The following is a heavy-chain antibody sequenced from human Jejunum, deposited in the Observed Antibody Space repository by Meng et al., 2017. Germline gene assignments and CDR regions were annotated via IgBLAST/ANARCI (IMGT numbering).Heavy chain of an antibody. V-gene: IGHV3-7*01. CDR3: ARNYFRSLDY. D-gene: IGHD3-10*01. Sequence: GESLKISCAASGFGFSTSWMTWVRQTPGKGLEWVSNIKTDASETYYADSVKGRFTISRDNANNLLYLQMNSLRADDAAIYYCARNYFRSLDYWGQGTLVPVFS. J-gene: IGHJ4*02. CDR2: IKTDASET. CDR1: GFGFSTSW.